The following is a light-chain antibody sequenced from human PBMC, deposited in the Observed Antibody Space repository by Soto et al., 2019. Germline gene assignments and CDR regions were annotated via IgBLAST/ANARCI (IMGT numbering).Light chain of an antibody. V-gene: IGKV3-11*01. Sequence: VLTQSPATLSLSPGERATLSCRASQSVSSYLAWYQQKPGQAPRLLIYDASNRATGVPARFSGSGSGTDFTLTINSLEPEDFAVYYCQVRTNWSIAFGQGTRLE. J-gene: IGKJ5*01. CDR2: DAS. CDR3: QVRTNWSIA. CDR1: QSVSSY.